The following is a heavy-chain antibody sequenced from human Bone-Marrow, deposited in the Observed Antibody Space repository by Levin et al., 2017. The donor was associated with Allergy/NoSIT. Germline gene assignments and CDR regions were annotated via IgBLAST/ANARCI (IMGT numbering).Heavy chain of an antibody. D-gene: IGHD3-10*01. CDR1: GGSISSGDYY. Sequence: SETLSLTCTVSGGSISSGDYYWSWIRQPPGKGLEWIGYIYYSGSTYYNPSLKSRVTISVDTSKNQFSLKLSSVTAADTAVYYCARERWFGELMSPDAFDIWGQGTMVTVSS. CDR2: IYYSGST. V-gene: IGHV4-30-4*01. J-gene: IGHJ3*02. CDR3: ARERWFGELMSPDAFDI.